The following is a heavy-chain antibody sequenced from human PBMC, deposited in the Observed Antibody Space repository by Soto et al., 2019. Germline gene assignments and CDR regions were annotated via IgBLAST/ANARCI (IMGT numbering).Heavy chain of an antibody. CDR1: GFTFSTYA. Sequence: PGGSLRLSCAASGFTFSTYAMSWVRQAPGKGLEWVSALSSRGGSTYYADSVKGRFTISRDNSKNTLYLQMNSLRAEDTAIYYCAKGGSSGWYSGLDIWGQGTMVTVSS. D-gene: IGHD6-19*01. V-gene: IGHV3-23*01. J-gene: IGHJ3*02. CDR2: LSSRGGST. CDR3: AKGGSSGWYSGLDI.